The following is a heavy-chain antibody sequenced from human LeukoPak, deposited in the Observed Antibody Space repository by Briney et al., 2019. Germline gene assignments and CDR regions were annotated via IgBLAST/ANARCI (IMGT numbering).Heavy chain of an antibody. Sequence: ASVKVSCKASGGTFSSYAISWVRQAPGQGLEWMGRIIPILGIANYAQKFQGRVTITADKSTSTAYMELSSLRSEDTAVYYCARLDYYGSGSQWYFDYWGQGTLVTVSS. D-gene: IGHD3-10*01. CDR2: IIPILGIA. CDR1: GGTFSSYA. V-gene: IGHV1-69*04. CDR3: ARLDYYGSGSQWYFDY. J-gene: IGHJ4*02.